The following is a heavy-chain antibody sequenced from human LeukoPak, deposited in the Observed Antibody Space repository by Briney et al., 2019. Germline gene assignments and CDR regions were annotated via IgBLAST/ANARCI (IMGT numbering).Heavy chain of an antibody. Sequence: GGSLRLSCAASGFTFGDYYMSWIRQAPGKGLEWVSAISGSGGSTYYADSVKGRFTISRDNSKNTLYLQMNSLRAEDTAVYYCAKGNSGYDNFDYWGQGTLVTVSS. D-gene: IGHD5-12*01. CDR3: AKGNSGYDNFDY. V-gene: IGHV3-23*01. CDR1: GFTFGDYY. J-gene: IGHJ4*02. CDR2: ISGSGGST.